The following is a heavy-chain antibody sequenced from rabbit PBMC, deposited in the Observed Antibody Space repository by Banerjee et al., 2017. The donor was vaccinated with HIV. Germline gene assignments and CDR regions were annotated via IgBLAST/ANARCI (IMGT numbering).Heavy chain of an antibody. CDR3: ARDMDSGSNYWGYCFNL. D-gene: IGHD8-1*01. Sequence: QEQPEESGGDLVKPEGSLTLTCTASGFSFSSTYWICWVRQAPGKGPEWIACIDAGSTGNTYYVSWAKGRFTISRTSSTTVTLQMTGLTAADTATYFCARDMDSGSNYWGYCFNLWGPGTLVTVS. V-gene: IGHV1S45*01. J-gene: IGHJ4*01. CDR2: IDAGSTGNT. CDR1: GFSFSSTYW.